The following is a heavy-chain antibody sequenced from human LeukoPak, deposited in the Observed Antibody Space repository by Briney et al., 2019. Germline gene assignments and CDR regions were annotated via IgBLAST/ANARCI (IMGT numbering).Heavy chain of an antibody. J-gene: IGHJ4*02. CDR2: I. CDR3: ARDATVGSAYFDL. CDR1: GFTFSSYR. V-gene: IGHV3-48*01. Sequence: GGSLRLSCAASGFTFSSYRMNWVRQAPGKGLEWVSYIYYANSVKGRFTISRDNSKHMLFLEMHSLRPDDTALYYCARDATVGSAYFDLWGQGALVTVSS. D-gene: IGHD2-15*01.